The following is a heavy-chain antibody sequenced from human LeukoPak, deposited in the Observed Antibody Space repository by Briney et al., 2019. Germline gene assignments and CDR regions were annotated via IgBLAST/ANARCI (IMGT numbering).Heavy chain of an antibody. V-gene: IGHV4-59*08. J-gene: IGHJ6*03. CDR3: ARLDTYYYYMDV. CDR2: VYYSGRT. CDR1: GGSISGYY. Sequence: SETLSLTCSVSGGSISGYYWTWIRQSPGKGLEWIGYVYYSGRTNYNPSLKSRVTMSVDTSKNQFSLKLSSVTAADTAVYYCARLDTYYYYMDVWGKGTTVTVSS. D-gene: IGHD3-9*01.